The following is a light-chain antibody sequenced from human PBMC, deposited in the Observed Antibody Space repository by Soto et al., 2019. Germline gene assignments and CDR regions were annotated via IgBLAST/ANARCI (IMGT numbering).Light chain of an antibody. CDR2: EVS. Sequence: QSALTQPASVSGSLGQSITISCTGTSSDVGNYDYVSWYQQHPGKAPKLMIYEVSNRPSGVFNRFSGSKSGNTASLTISGLQAEDEADYYCSSYTTSSTVIFGGGTPLTVL. CDR3: SSYTTSSTVI. CDR1: SSDVGNYDY. V-gene: IGLV2-14*01. J-gene: IGLJ2*01.